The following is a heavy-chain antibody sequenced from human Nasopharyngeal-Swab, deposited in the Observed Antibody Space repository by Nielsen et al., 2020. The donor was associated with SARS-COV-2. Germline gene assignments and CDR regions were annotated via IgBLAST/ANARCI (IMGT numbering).Heavy chain of an antibody. V-gene: IGHV1-46*01. Sequence: WVRQAPGQGPEWMGIINPSGGRTSYAQKFQGRVTMTRDTSTSTVYMGLSSLRSEDTAVYYCARDLGYGDYGGGFDYWGQGTLVTVSS. J-gene: IGHJ4*02. CDR3: ARDLGYGDYGGGFDY. CDR2: INPSGGRT. D-gene: IGHD4-17*01.